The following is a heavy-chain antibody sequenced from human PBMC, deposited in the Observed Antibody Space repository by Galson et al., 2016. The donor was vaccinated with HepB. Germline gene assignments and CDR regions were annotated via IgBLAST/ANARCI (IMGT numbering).Heavy chain of an antibody. CDR1: GYSFTNYW. CDR3: ARSNDTYYYESRGYYKYAMDV. D-gene: IGHD3-22*01. V-gene: IGHV5-51*01. Sequence: QSGAEVTKPGQSLKISCKGFGYSFTNYWIGWVRQMPGKGLEWMGIIYPGDSDTTYSPPFQGQVTISADKSISTAYLQWSSLKASDTAMYYCARSNDTYYYESRGYYKYAMDVWGQGTTVTVSS. J-gene: IGHJ6*02. CDR2: IYPGDSDT.